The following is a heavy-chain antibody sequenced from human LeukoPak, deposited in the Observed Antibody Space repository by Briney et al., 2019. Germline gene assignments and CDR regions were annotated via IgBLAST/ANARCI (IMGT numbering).Heavy chain of an antibody. D-gene: IGHD5-18*01. J-gene: IGHJ6*03. Sequence: PSEILSLTCAVYGGSFSGYYWSWIRQPPGKGLEWIGEINHSGSTNYNPSLKSRVTISVDTSKNQFSLKLSSVTAADTAVYYCARTAMVTYYYYYMDVWGKGTTVTVSS. CDR2: INHSGST. CDR3: ARTAMVTYYYYYMDV. CDR1: GGSFSGYY. V-gene: IGHV4-34*01.